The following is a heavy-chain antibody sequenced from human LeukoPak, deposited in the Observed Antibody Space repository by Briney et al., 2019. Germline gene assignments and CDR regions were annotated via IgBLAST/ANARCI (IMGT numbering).Heavy chain of an antibody. J-gene: IGHJ3*02. CDR2: ISSSSSYI. Sequence: GGSLRLSCAASGFTFSSYSMNWVRQAPGKGLEWVSSISSSSSYIYYADSVKGRFTISRDNAKNSLYLQMNSLRSEDTALYYCAKDYMVRGVSVAFDIWGQGTMVTVSS. CDR3: AKDYMVRGVSVAFDI. D-gene: IGHD3-10*01. V-gene: IGHV3-21*04. CDR1: GFTFSSYS.